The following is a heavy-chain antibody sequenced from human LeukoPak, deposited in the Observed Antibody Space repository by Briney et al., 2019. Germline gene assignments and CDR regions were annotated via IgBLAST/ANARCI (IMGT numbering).Heavy chain of an antibody. V-gene: IGHV3-21*01. CDR1: GFTFSSYS. Sequence: GGSLRLSCAASGFTFSSYSMNWVRQAPGKGLEWVSSISSSSSYIYYADSVKGRFTISRDNAKNSLYLQMNSLRAEDTAVYYCARGRRAAAGSKVPQYYMDVWGKGTTVTVSS. CDR3: ARGRRAAAGSKVPQYYMDV. CDR2: ISSSSSYI. D-gene: IGHD6-13*01. J-gene: IGHJ6*03.